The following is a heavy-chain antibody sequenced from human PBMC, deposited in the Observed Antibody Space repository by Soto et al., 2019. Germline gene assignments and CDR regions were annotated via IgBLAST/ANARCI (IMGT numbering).Heavy chain of an antibody. CDR3: ARGFFDYYDSSGHRDV. J-gene: IGHJ4*02. D-gene: IGHD3-22*01. CDR1: GGSISSSNW. V-gene: IGHV4-4*02. Sequence: SETLSLTCAVSGGSISSSNWWSWVRQPPGKGLEWIGEIYHSGSTNYDPSLKSRVTISVDKSKNQFSLKLSSVTAADTAVYYCARGFFDYYDSSGHRDVWGQGTLVTVSS. CDR2: IYHSGST.